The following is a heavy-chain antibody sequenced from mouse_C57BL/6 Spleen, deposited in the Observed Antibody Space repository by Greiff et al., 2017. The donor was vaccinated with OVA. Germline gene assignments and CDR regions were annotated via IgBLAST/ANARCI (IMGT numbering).Heavy chain of an antibody. Sequence: QVQLQQPGAELVRPGSSVKQSCKASGYTFTSYWMHWVKQRPIQGLEWIGNIDPSDSETHYNQKFKDKATLTVDKSSSTACMQLSSLTSEDSAVYYCARESDGSSSWYFDVWGTGTTVTVSS. J-gene: IGHJ1*03. V-gene: IGHV1-52*01. CDR3: ARESDGSSSWYFDV. CDR2: IDPSDSET. D-gene: IGHD1-1*01. CDR1: GYTFTSYW.